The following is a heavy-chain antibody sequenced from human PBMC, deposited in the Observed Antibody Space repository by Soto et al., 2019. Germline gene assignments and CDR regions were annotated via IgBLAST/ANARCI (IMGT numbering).Heavy chain of an antibody. Sequence: EVQLLESGGGLVQPGGSLRLSCAASGFTFSSYAMSWVRQAPGKGLEWVSAISGSGGSTYYADSVKGRFTISRDNSKNTVYLQMNSLRAEDTAVYYCAKAPKYSGSPGPFDYWGQGTLVTVSS. CDR3: AKAPKYSGSPGPFDY. J-gene: IGHJ4*02. D-gene: IGHD1-26*01. V-gene: IGHV3-23*01. CDR1: GFTFSSYA. CDR2: ISGSGGST.